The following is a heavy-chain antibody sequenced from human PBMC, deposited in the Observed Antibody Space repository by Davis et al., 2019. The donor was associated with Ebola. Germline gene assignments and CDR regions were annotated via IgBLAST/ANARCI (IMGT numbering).Heavy chain of an antibody. CDR1: GASINNHF. Sequence: PSETLSLTCTVSGASINNHFWNWIRQTPGKGLEWVGYIHHSGNTNYNPSLKSRLSMSVDVSKNQFSLELSSVTAADTAVYYCVRTAESTLVFDYWGQGALVTVSS. CDR3: VRTAESTLVFDY. D-gene: IGHD7-27*01. V-gene: IGHV4-59*03. J-gene: IGHJ4*02. CDR2: IHHSGNT.